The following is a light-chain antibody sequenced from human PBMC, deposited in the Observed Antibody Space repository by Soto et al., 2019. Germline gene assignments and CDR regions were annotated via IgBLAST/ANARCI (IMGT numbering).Light chain of an antibody. CDR1: QSVGSN. V-gene: IGKV3-15*01. J-gene: IGKJ1*01. CDR3: QQYGNWPRT. Sequence: EIVMTQSPATLSVSPGERATLSCRASQSVGSNIAWYQQKPGQAPRLLIYGASTRATGIPVTFSGTGSGTEFTLIISSLQSEDFAVYYCQQYGNWPRTFGQGTKVEI. CDR2: GAS.